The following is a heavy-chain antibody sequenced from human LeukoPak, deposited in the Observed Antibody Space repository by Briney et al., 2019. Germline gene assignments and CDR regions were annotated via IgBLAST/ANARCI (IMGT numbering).Heavy chain of an antibody. J-gene: IGHJ5*02. Sequence: SVKVSCKASGGTFSSYAISWVRQAPGQGLEWMGGIIPIFGTANYAQKFQGRVTITADKSTSTAYMELSSLRSDDTAVYYCARVTGHMPRGHSWFDPRGQGTLVTVSS. D-gene: IGHD2-2*01. CDR1: GGTFSSYA. V-gene: IGHV1-69*06. CDR2: IIPIFGTA. CDR3: ARVTGHMPRGHSWFDP.